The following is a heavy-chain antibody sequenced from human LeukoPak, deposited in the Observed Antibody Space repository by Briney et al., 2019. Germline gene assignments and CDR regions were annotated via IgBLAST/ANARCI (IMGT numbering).Heavy chain of an antibody. J-gene: IGHJ4*02. CDR1: GSTFSTYL. Sequence: GGSLRLSCAGSGSTFSTYLMTWVRPAPGRGVEWAANKKKEGSENYYVYSVKGRFTISRDNAKNSLFLQMNNLRAEDTAVYYCARDRGWLTFDYWGQGTLVTVSS. CDR2: KKKEGSEN. D-gene: IGHD5-24*01. CDR3: ARDRGWLTFDY. V-gene: IGHV3-7*01.